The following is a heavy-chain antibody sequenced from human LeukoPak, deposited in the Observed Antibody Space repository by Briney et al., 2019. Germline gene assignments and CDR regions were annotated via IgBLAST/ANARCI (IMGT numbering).Heavy chain of an antibody. CDR2: ISGSGGST. D-gene: IGHD6-19*01. Sequence: GGSLRLSCAASGFTFSSYAMSWVRQAPGKGLEWVSAISGSGGSTYYADSVKGRFTISRDNSKNTPYLQMNSLRAEDTAVYYCAKDAGGGTGYSSGWYGYDDYWGQGTLVTVSS. CDR1: GFTFSSYA. CDR3: AKDAGGGTGYSSGWYGYDDY. V-gene: IGHV3-23*01. J-gene: IGHJ4*02.